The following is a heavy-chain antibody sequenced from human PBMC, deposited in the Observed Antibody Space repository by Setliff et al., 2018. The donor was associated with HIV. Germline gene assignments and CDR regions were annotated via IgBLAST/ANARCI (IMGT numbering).Heavy chain of an antibody. D-gene: IGHD3-10*01. CDR3: ARVKSIKTTLVRLWPRFDL. V-gene: IGHV4-34*01. CDR1: TESLTRYD. J-gene: IGHJ5*02. Sequence: TLSLTCAVYTESLTRYDWAWIRQSPEKGLEWIGEIDDSGSIIYNPSLQSRVTMSVDTSENQFSLKVRSLTAADTGLYYCARVKSIKTTLVRLWPRFDLWGQGTQVTVSS. CDR2: IDDSGSI.